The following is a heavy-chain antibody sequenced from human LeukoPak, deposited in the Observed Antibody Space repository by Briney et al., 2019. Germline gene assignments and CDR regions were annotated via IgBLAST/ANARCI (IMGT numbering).Heavy chain of an antibody. CDR1: GFTFTSSA. J-gene: IGHJ4*02. CDR3: AAGCSSGWLFSY. CDR2: IVVGSGNT. V-gene: IGHV1-58*02. D-gene: IGHD6-19*01. Sequence: SVKVSCKASGFTFTSSAMQWVRQARGQRLEWIGWIVVGSGNTNYAQKFQERVTITRDMSTSTAYMELSSLRSEDTAVYYCAAGCSSGWLFSYWGQGTLVTVSS.